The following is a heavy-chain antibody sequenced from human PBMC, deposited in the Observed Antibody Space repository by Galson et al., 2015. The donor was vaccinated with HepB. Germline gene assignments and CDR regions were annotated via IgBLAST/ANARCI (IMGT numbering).Heavy chain of an antibody. D-gene: IGHD4-17*01. CDR1: GYIFTNYW. J-gene: IGHJ4*02. CDR3: ARYWRYGDYGGDY. CDR2: INPGDSDI. Sequence: QSGAEVKKPGESLKISCKGSGYIFTNYWIGWVRQMPGKGLEWMGIINPGDSDIRYSPSFKGQVTISVDKSMSTAYLHWNSLKASDTAMYYCARYWRYGDYGGDYGGQGPPVTGAS. V-gene: IGHV5-51*03.